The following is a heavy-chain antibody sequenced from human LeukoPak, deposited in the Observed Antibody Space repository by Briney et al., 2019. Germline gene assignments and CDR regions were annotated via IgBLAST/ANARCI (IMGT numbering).Heavy chain of an antibody. Sequence: SETLSLTCAVSGGPFSGYFWSWIRQSSGKGLEWIGESHNSGTTNYNPFLNSRVTISEDTSKNQFYLNLSSVTAADTAVYYCARRYYYNLGSFPFDFWAQGTLVTVSS. J-gene: IGHJ4*02. CDR1: GGPFSGYF. CDR2: SHNSGTT. V-gene: IGHV4-34*01. CDR3: ARRYYYNLGSFPFDF. D-gene: IGHD3-10*01.